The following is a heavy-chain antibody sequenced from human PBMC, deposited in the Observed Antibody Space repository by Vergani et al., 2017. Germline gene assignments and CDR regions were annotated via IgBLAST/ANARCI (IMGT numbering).Heavy chain of an antibody. CDR3: ARQTPSGSAHVDF. CDR2: VHRNGNT. J-gene: IGHJ4*02. D-gene: IGHD2-15*01. CDR1: GYSVGSGYY. Sequence: QVDLQESGPGLVKSSETLSLNCAVSGYSVGSGYYWGWIRRPPGGGVEWIGCVHRNGNTYYTSSLRSRAAISRDTSKNQFSLRLTSVTAADTSVYYCARQTPSGSAHVDFWGRGVLVTVSA. V-gene: IGHV4-38-2*01.